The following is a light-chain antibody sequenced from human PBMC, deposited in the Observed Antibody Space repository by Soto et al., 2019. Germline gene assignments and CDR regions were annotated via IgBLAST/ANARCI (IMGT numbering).Light chain of an antibody. CDR1: QTVISSY. J-gene: IGKJ2*01. Sequence: EIVLSQSPGTLSLSPGETATLSCRASQTVISSYLAWYQQKPGQAPSLLIYGASSRATGIPDRFSGSGYGTDFTLTISRLEPEDFAVYYCQQYGGSTMYTFGQGTKVEIK. CDR2: GAS. CDR3: QQYGGSTMYT. V-gene: IGKV3-20*01.